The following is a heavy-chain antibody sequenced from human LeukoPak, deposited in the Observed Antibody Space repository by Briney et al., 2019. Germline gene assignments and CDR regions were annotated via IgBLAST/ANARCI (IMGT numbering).Heavy chain of an antibody. D-gene: IGHD1-14*01. CDR3: AKPARTNYTNS. V-gene: IGHV3-23*01. CDR2: ISGSGGST. J-gene: IGHJ4*02. CDR1: GFTFSSYA. Sequence: GGSLRLSCAASGFTFSSYAMNWVRHAPGKWRELGSAISGSGGSTYYPYRVKCRFTISRDNTKNTRNLELKSPRAADTAADRCAKPARTNYTNSWGQGTLVTVSS.